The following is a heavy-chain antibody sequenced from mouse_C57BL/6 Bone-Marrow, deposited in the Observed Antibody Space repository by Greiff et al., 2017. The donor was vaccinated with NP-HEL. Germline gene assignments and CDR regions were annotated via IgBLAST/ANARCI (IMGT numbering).Heavy chain of an antibody. D-gene: IGHD2-12*01. Sequence: QVQLQQSGAELVRPGTSVKVSCKASGYAFTNYLIEWVKQRPGQGLEWIGVINPGSGGTNYNEKFKGKATLTADKSSSTAYMQLSSLTSEDSAVYFCAKTIRRSAMDYWGQGTSVTVSS. CDR1: GYAFTNYL. V-gene: IGHV1-54*01. CDR2: INPGSGGT. CDR3: AKTIRRSAMDY. J-gene: IGHJ4*01.